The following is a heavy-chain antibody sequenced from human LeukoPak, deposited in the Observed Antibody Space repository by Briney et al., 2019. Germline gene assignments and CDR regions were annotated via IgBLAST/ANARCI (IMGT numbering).Heavy chain of an antibody. J-gene: IGHJ3*02. Sequence: GGSLRLSCAASGFTFDDYAMHWVRQAPGKGLEWVSGISWNSGSIGYADSVKGRFTISRDNAKNSLYLQMNSLRAEDTALYYCAKDIAKTKYSSSWYPETGAFDIWGQGTMVTVSS. CDR2: ISWNSGSI. CDR1: GFTFDDYA. CDR3: AKDIAKTKYSSSWYPETGAFDI. D-gene: IGHD6-13*01. V-gene: IGHV3-9*01.